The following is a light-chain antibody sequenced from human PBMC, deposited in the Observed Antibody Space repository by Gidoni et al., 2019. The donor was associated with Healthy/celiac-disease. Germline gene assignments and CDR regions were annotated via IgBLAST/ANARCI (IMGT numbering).Light chain of an antibody. V-gene: IGKV1-5*03. CDR1: QSISSW. CDR3: QQYNSSS. Sequence: DIQMTQSPSTLSAYVGDRVTITCRASQSISSWLAWYQQKPGKAPKLLIYKASSLESGVPSRFSGSGSGTEFTLTISSLQPDDFATYYCQQYNSSSFXXXAKVEI. J-gene: IGKJ1*01. CDR2: KAS.